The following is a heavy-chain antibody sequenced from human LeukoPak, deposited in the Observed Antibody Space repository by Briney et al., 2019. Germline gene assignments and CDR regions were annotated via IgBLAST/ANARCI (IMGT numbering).Heavy chain of an antibody. D-gene: IGHD3-22*01. CDR3: ARRDDSSGYHKIFDY. Sequence: SETLSLTCTVSDGSIISSSYYWGWIRQPPGKGLEWIGSIYYSGSTSYNPSLKSRVTISLATSKNQFSLKLSSVTAADTAVYYCARRDDSSGYHKIFDYWGPGTLVTVSS. V-gene: IGHV4-39*07. CDR1: DGSIISSSYY. CDR2: IYYSGST. J-gene: IGHJ4*02.